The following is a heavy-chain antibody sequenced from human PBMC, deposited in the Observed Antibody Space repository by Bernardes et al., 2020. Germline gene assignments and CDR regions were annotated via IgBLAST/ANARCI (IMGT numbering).Heavy chain of an antibody. D-gene: IGHD3-22*01. CDR3: ARRDYYDGDGYGY. J-gene: IGHJ4*02. Sequence: GGSLKISCQGSGYNFATYWIGWVRQMPGQGLEWMGMIYPIDSDIRYSPSFQGQVTISADESIGTAYLQWSSLKASDTAMYYCARRDYYDGDGYGYWGQGTMVTVS. CDR2: IYPIDSDI. V-gene: IGHV5-51*01. CDR1: GYNFATYW.